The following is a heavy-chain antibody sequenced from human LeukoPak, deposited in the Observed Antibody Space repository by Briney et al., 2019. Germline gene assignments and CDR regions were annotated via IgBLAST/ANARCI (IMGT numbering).Heavy chain of an antibody. CDR2: IHYDSTTE. Sequence: GGSLRLSCAASGFDFSSYGMHWVRQAPGKGLEWVAYIHYDSTTEDYADSVQGRLTISRHNSKNTLYLKMHSLSAEDTAVYYCAKSHGYSYGFDYWGQGTLVTVSS. CDR3: AKSHGYSYGFDY. J-gene: IGHJ4*02. CDR1: GFDFSSYG. D-gene: IGHD5-18*01. V-gene: IGHV3-30*02.